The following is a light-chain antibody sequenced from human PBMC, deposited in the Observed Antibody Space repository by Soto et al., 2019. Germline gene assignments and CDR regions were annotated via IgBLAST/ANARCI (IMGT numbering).Light chain of an antibody. J-gene: IGKJ1*01. CDR2: AAS. Sequence: DIQMTQSPSSLSASVGDRVTITCRASQSISSYLNWYQQKPGKAPNLLIYAASSLQSGAPSRFSGSGSGTDFTLTISSLQPEDFATYYCQQSYSTLTWTFGQGTKVDIK. V-gene: IGKV1-39*01. CDR1: QSISSY. CDR3: QQSYSTLTWT.